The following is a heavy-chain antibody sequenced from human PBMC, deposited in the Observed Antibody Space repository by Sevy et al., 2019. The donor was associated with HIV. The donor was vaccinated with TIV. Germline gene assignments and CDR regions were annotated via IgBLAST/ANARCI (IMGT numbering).Heavy chain of an antibody. V-gene: IGHV4-59*01. CDR2: SGNT. Sequence: SETLSLTCTISGVSISPYYWAWIRQPPGKGLECIGFSGNTNYNPSLKTRVTTSVDTSKNQFSLKLSSVTAADTAIYYCARGGPNQQLLDYFDYWGQGTLVTVSS. J-gene: IGHJ4*02. CDR1: GVSISPYY. D-gene: IGHD6-13*01. CDR3: ARGGPNQQLLDYFDY.